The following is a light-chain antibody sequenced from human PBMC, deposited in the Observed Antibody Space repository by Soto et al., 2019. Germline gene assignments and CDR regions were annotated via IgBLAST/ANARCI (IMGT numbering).Light chain of an antibody. CDR3: QQYNSYLFT. CDR2: DAS. Sequence: DIQMTQSPSTLSASVGDRVTITCRASQSISSWLAWYQQKPGKAPKLLIYDASSLESGLPSRFSGSGSGTECTLTISSLQPDDFATYYCQQYNSYLFTFGPGTKVDIK. CDR1: QSISSW. J-gene: IGKJ3*01. V-gene: IGKV1-5*01.